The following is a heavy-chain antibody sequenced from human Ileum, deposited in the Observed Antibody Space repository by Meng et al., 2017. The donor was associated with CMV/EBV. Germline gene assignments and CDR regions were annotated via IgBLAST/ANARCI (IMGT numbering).Heavy chain of an antibody. J-gene: IGHJ4*02. CDR1: GGSISGYH. D-gene: IGHD1-26*01. V-gene: IGHV4-4*07. CDR2: VYSSGST. Sequence: EAGPGLVKPSETLSLICSVSGGSISGYHWNWIRQSAGKGLEWIGRVYSSGSTNFNPSLKSRLTMSVDTSTNQVSLDLSSVTAADTAVYYCARSDYSGNYFALDYWGPGSLVTVSS. CDR3: ARSDYSGNYFALDY.